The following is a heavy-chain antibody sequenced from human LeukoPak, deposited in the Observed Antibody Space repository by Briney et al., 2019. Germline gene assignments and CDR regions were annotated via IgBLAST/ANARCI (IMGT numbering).Heavy chain of an antibody. CDR1: GFTFRTYA. CDR2: ISGSGGNT. CDR3: AKGVLDYSSGWPNWFDP. J-gene: IGHJ5*02. D-gene: IGHD6-19*01. V-gene: IGHV3-23*01. Sequence: EAGGSLRLSCAASGFTFRTYAMSWVRQAPGKGLEWVSTISGSGGNTYYADSVKGRFTISRDNSKTTLYLQMNSLRAEDTAVYYCAKGVLDYSSGWPNWFDPWGQGTLVAVSS.